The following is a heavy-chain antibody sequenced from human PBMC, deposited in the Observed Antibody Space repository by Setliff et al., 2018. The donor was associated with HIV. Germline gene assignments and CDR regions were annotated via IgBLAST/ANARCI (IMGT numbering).Heavy chain of an antibody. D-gene: IGHD3-3*01. CDR2: IFYRGST. Sequence: KLSETLSLTCTVSNGSISSGNHYWSWIRQHPGKGLEWIGYIFYRGSTYYNPSLKSRVSLSIDTSKNYFSLKLTTVTAADTAMYFCARAGHYDFLGGFSAQPLDPWGRGILVTVSS. CDR3: ARAGHYDFLGGFSAQPLDP. V-gene: IGHV4-31*03. J-gene: IGHJ5*02. CDR1: NGSISSGNHY.